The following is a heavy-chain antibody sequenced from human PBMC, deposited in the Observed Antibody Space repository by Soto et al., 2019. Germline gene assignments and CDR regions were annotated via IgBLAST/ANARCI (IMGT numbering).Heavy chain of an antibody. Sequence: EVQLVESGGGLVKPGGSLRLSCAASGFTFSSYSMNWVRQAPGKGLEWVSSISSSSSYIYYADSVKGRFTIFGDNAKNSLYLQMNSLRAEDTAVYYCAMGGVAATSYWGQGTLVTVSS. D-gene: IGHD2-15*01. CDR3: AMGGVAATSY. V-gene: IGHV3-21*01. CDR1: GFTFSSYS. J-gene: IGHJ4*02. CDR2: ISSSSSYI.